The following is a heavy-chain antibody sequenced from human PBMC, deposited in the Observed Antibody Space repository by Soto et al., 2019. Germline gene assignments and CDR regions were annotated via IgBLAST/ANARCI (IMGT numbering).Heavy chain of an antibody. CDR2: ISKSGTTI. V-gene: IGHV3-11*01. J-gene: IGHJ4*01. CDR1: GFTFSDYY. D-gene: IGHD1-1*01. Sequence: QVHLVESGGGLVKPGGSLRLSCAGSGFTFSDYYMSWIRQAPGKGLEWVSYISKSGTTIYYADSVKGRFTISRDNAKDSLYLHINSLRAVDTAVYYCARGLGELEPFDYWGHGTLVTVSS. CDR3: ARGLGELEPFDY.